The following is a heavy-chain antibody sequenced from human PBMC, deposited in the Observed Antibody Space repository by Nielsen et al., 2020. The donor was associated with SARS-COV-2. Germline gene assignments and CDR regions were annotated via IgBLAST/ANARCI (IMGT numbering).Heavy chain of an antibody. CDR3: ARRGYCSGGSCLPNWFDP. Sequence: SETLSLTCAVYGGSFSGYYWSWIRQPPGKGLEWIGEINHSGSTNYNPSLKSRVTISVDTSKNQFSLKLSSVTAADTAVYYCARRGYCSGGSCLPNWFDPWGQGTLVTVSS. V-gene: IGHV4-34*01. D-gene: IGHD2-15*01. J-gene: IGHJ5*02. CDR2: INHSGST. CDR1: GGSFSGYY.